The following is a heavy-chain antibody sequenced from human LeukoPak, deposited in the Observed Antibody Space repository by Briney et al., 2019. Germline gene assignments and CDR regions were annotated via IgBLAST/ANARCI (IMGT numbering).Heavy chain of an antibody. V-gene: IGHV3-9*01. CDR3: TKATTVTTFDY. CDR2: ISWNSGSR. D-gene: IGHD4-17*01. Sequence: GGSLRLSCVAPTLTFGDYAMHWVRQAPGKGLEWVSGISWNSGSRAYADSVKGRFTISRDNAKNSLYLQMNSLRTEDTALYYCTKATTVTTFDYWGQGTLVTVSS. J-gene: IGHJ4*02. CDR1: TLTFGDYA.